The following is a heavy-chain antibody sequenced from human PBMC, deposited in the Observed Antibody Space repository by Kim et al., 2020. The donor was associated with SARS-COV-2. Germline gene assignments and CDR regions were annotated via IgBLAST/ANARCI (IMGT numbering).Heavy chain of an antibody. CDR3: ARERLMSVYAFGDDAFDI. D-gene: IGHD2-8*01. Sequence: GGSLRLSCAASGFTFSSYAMHWVRQAPGKGLEYVSAISSNGGSTYYANSVKGRFTISRDNSKNTLYLQMGSLRAEDMAVYYCARERLMSVYAFGDDAFDIWGQGTMVTVSS. J-gene: IGHJ3*02. V-gene: IGHV3-64*01. CDR2: ISSNGGST. CDR1: GFTFSSYA.